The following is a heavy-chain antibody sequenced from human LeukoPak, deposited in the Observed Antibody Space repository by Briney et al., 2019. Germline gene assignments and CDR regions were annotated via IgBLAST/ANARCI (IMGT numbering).Heavy chain of an antibody. Sequence: ASVKVSCKASGYSFTSYYKHWVRQAPGQGLEWMGIINPSVGSTSCAQKLQGRVTMTRDTSTSTVYMELSSLRSEDTAVYYCARVPLGSFGIDYWGQGTPVTVSS. D-gene: IGHD2-15*01. J-gene: IGHJ4*02. CDR3: ARVPLGSFGIDY. CDR2: INPSVGST. V-gene: IGHV1-46*04. CDR1: GYSFTSYY.